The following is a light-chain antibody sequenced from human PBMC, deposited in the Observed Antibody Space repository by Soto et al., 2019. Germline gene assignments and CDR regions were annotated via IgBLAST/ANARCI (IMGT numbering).Light chain of an antibody. Sequence: EIVMTHSPDTLSVSPCDRATLSSRASQSVRTNLAWYQQKTGQAPRILIYCASTRAAGSPARFSGGRSETEVTLTITSLQSEDFAVYYCQQRSNWPPTFGQGTKVDIK. J-gene: IGKJ1*01. CDR1: QSVRTN. CDR2: CAS. V-gene: IGKV3-15*01. CDR3: QQRSNWPPT.